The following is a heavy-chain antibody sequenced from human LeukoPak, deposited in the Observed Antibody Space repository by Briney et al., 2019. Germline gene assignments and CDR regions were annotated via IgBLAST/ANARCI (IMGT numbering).Heavy chain of an antibody. Sequence: PSETLSLTCTVSGYSISSGYYWGWIRQPPGKGLEWIGYIYYSGSTNYNPSLKSRVTISVDTSKNQFSLKLSSVTAADTAVYYCARGYSYGLDYWGQGTLVTVSS. CDR3: ARGYSYGLDY. D-gene: IGHD5-18*01. CDR2: IYYSGST. V-gene: IGHV4-61*01. J-gene: IGHJ4*02. CDR1: GYSISSGYY.